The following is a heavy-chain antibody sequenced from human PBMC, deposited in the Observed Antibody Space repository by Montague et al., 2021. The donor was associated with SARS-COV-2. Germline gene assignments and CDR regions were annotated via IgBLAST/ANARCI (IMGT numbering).Heavy chain of an antibody. D-gene: IGHD6-13*01. CDR3: ARDDRRGSSRQYYGMDV. CDR2: IDWDDDK. Sequence: PALVKPTQTLTLTCTFSGFSLSTSGMCVSWIRQPPGKALEWLARIDWDDDKYYSTSLKTRLTISKDTSKNQVVLTMTNMDPVDTATYYCARDDRRGSSRQYYGMDVWGQGTTVTVSS. CDR1: GFSLSTSGMC. V-gene: IGHV2-70*11. J-gene: IGHJ6*02.